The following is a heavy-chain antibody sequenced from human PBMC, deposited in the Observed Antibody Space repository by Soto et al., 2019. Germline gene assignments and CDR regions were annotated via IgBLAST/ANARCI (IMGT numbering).Heavy chain of an antibody. Sequence: QVQLVQSGAEVKRPGAPVKVSCKASGYSFTDYDINWVRQATGQGLEWMGWMNPNTGNTRYAQKFHGRFIMTRDTSISTAYMELGSLSSEDTAVYYCARGRLATMTDFWGQGTLVTVSS. D-gene: IGHD5-12*01. V-gene: IGHV1-8*01. CDR3: ARGRLATMTDF. CDR2: MNPNTGNT. J-gene: IGHJ4*02. CDR1: GYSFTDYD.